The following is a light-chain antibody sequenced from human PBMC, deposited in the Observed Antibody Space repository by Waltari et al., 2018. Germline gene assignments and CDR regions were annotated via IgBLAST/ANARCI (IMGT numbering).Light chain of an antibody. CDR3: HQRSDWPLT. CDR2: DAS. J-gene: IGKJ4*01. Sequence: EIVLTQSPATLSLSPGDRATLSCRTSQSVGNYFVWYQQKTGQAPRLLIYDASNRATGIPARFSGSGSGTDFTLTISYLEPEDFAVYYCHQRSDWPLTFGGGTK. CDR1: QSVGNY. V-gene: IGKV3-11*01.